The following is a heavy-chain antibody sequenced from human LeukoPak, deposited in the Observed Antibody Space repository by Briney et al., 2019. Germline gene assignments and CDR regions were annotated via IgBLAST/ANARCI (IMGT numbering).Heavy chain of an antibody. CDR1: GGSISSSSYY. CDR3: ARHSKETKDIVLMVYSILHWFDP. D-gene: IGHD2-8*01. Sequence: SETLSLTCTVSGGSISSSSYYWGWLRQPPGKGLEWIGSICYSGSTYYNPSLKSRVTISVETSKNQFSLKLSSVTAADTAVYYCARHSKETKDIVLMVYSILHWFDPWGQGTLVTVSS. CDR2: ICYSGST. V-gene: IGHV4-39*01. J-gene: IGHJ5*02.